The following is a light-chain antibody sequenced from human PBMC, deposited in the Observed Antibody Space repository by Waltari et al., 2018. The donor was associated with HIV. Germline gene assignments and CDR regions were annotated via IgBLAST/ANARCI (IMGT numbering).Light chain of an antibody. CDR1: QSITSY. Sequence: DIQMTQSPSSLSASIGDRVTITCRASQSITSYLNWYQQGPGKAPKLLIYGASSLQSGVPSRLSGSGSGTDFTLTSDSLQPEDFATYYCQQNYDTPRTFGQGTKVDVK. CDR2: GAS. V-gene: IGKV1-39*01. CDR3: QQNYDTPRT. J-gene: IGKJ1*01.